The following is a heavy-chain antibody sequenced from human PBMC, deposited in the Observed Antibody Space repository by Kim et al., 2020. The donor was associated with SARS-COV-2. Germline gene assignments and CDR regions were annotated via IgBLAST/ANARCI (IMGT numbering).Heavy chain of an antibody. CDR1: GFSFSNYW. CDR3: AKDTL. Sequence: GGSLRLSCAGSGFSFSNYWMSWVRQAPGKGLEWVANIKEDGTEKFYVESVEGRFTISRDNARNSLYLQMNSLRAEDTAVYYCAKDTLWGQGTRVTVS. V-gene: IGHV3-7*03. CDR2: IKEDGTEK. J-gene: IGHJ3*01.